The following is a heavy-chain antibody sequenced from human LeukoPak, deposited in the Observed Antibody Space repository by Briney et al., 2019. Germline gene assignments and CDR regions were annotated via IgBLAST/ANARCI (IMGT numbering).Heavy chain of an antibody. CDR3: ARDTVTTISNWFDP. J-gene: IGHJ5*02. D-gene: IGHD4-11*01. CDR1: GYTFTSYG. V-gene: IGHV1-18*01. CDR2: IGAYNGNT. Sequence: ASVKVSCKASGYTFTSYGISWVRQAPGQGLEWMGWIGAYNGNTNYAQKLQGRVTMTTDTSTSTAYMELRSLRSDDTAVYYCARDTVTTISNWFDPWGQGTLVTASS.